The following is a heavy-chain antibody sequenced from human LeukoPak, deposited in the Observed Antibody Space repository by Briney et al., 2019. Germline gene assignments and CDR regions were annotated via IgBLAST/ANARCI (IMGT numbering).Heavy chain of an antibody. CDR3: ARGTLKAAATDFDY. J-gene: IGHJ4*02. D-gene: IGHD6-13*01. CDR2: INWNGGST. CDR1: GFTFDDYG. Sequence: GGSLRLSCAASGFTFDDYGMIWVRQAPGKGLEWVSGINWNGGSTGYADSVKGRFTISRDNAKNSLYLQMNSLRAEDTALYYCARGTLKAAATDFDYWGQGTLVTVSS. V-gene: IGHV3-20*04.